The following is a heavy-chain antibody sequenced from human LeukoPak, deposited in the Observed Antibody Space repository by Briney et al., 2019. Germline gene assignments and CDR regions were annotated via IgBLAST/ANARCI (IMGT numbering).Heavy chain of an antibody. CDR3: ARERVELLWFGELPHDAFDI. J-gene: IGHJ3*02. CDR2: INTNTGNP. CDR1: GYTFTSYA. V-gene: IGHV7-4-1*02. Sequence: ASVKVSCKASGYTFTSYAMNWVRQAPGQGLEWMGWINTNTGNPTYAQGFTGRFVFSLDTSVSTAYLQISSLKAEDTAVYYCARERVELLWFGELPHDAFDIWGQGTMVTVSS. D-gene: IGHD3-10*01.